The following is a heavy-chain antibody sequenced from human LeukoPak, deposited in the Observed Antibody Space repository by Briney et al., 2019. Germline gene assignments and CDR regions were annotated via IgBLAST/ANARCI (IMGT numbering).Heavy chain of an antibody. D-gene: IGHD2-2*01. Sequence: SVKVSCKASGFTFTSSAVQWVRQARGQRLEWIGCIVVGSGNTNYAQKFQERVTTTRDMSTNTAYMELSILRSEDTAVYYCAARGIVVVPAAMDAYYYGMDVWGKGTTVTVSS. J-gene: IGHJ6*04. V-gene: IGHV1-58*01. CDR1: GFTFTSSA. CDR2: IVVGSGNT. CDR3: AARGIVVVPAAMDAYYYGMDV.